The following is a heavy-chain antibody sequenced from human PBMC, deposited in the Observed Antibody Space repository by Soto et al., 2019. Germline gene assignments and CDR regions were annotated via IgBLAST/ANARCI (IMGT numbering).Heavy chain of an antibody. CDR2: IYYSGST. D-gene: IGHD3-16*02. V-gene: IGHV4-30-4*01. Sequence: QVQLQESGPGLVKPSQTLSLTCTVSGGSISSGDYYWSWIRQPPGKGLEWIGYIYYSGSTYYNPSLKSRVTISVDPSKNQFSLKLSSVTAADTAVYYCASTPVRLGELSPRDYWGQGTLVPVSS. CDR3: ASTPVRLGELSPRDY. J-gene: IGHJ4*02. CDR1: GGSISSGDYY.